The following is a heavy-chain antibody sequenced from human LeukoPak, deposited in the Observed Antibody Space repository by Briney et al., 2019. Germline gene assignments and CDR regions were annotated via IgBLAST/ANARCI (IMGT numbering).Heavy chain of an antibody. J-gene: IGHJ4*02. V-gene: IGHV3-30*02. CDR1: GFTVSSNY. Sequence: PGGSLRLSCAASGFTVSSNYMSWVRQAPGKGLEWVAFIRYDGSNKYYADSVKGRFTISRDNSKNTLYLQMNSLRAEDTAVYYCADGGRYEGSYYFYYWGQGTLVTVSS. CDR2: IRYDGSNK. D-gene: IGHD3-16*01. CDR3: ADGGRYEGSYYFYY.